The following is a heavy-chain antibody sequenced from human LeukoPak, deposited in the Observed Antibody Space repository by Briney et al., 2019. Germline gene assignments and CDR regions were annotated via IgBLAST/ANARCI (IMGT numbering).Heavy chain of an antibody. J-gene: IGHJ4*02. Sequence: ASVTVSCKASGYTFTNNYLHWVRQAPGQGLEWMGMIYPRDGSTSYAQNFQGRVTVTRDTSTSTVHMELSGLRSEDTAVYYCARDQEAFDYWGQGTLVTVPS. CDR2: IYPRDGST. CDR3: ARDQEAFDY. CDR1: GYTFTNNY. V-gene: IGHV1-46*01.